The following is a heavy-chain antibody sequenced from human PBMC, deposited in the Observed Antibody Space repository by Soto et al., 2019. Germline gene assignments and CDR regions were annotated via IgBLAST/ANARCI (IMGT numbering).Heavy chain of an antibody. CDR1: GFSFSDHY. D-gene: IGHD6-13*01. V-gene: IGHV3-72*01. CDR3: TRDNPRAAGTLDY. Sequence: ESGGGLVRPGGSLRLSCAASGFSFSDHYMDWVRQAPGKGLEWVGRIRNKANRYTTEYAASVKGRFTISRDDSKNSLYLQMNSQVSDDTAVYFCTRDNPRAAGTLDYWGQGTLVSVSS. CDR2: IRNKANRYTT. J-gene: IGHJ4*02.